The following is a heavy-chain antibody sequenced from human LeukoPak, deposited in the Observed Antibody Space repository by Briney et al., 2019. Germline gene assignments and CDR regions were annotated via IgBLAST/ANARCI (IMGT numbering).Heavy chain of an antibody. CDR1: GFTFSSYS. V-gene: IGHV3-21*01. J-gene: IGHJ4*02. CDR3: AKGRRIVVVPAAIHY. Sequence: GGSLRLSCAASGFTFSSYSMNWVRQAPGKGLEWVSSISSSSSYIYYADSVKGRFTISRDNAKNSLYLQMNSLRAEDTAVYYCAKGRRIVVVPAAIHYWGQGTLVTVSS. CDR2: ISSSSSYI. D-gene: IGHD2-2*01.